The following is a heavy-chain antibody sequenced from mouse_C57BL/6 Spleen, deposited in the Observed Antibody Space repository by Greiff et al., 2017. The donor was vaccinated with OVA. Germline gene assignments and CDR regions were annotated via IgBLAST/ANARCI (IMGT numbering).Heavy chain of an antibody. CDR2: IDPSDSET. V-gene: IGHV1-52*01. CDR1: GYTFTSYW. D-gene: IGHD2-4*01. Sequence: QVQLQQPGAELVRPGSSVKLSCKASGYTFTSYWMHWVKQRPIQGLEWIGNIDPSDSETHYNQKFKDKATLTVDKSSSTAYMQLSSLTSEDSAVYYCARERDYACFAYWGQGTLVTVSA. J-gene: IGHJ3*01. CDR3: ARERDYACFAY.